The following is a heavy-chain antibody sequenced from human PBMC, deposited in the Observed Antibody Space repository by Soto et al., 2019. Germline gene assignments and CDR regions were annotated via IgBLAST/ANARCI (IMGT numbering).Heavy chain of an antibody. CDR3: AKIHSSGWRHYYYGMDV. CDR2: ISYDGSNK. CDR1: GFTFSSYG. J-gene: IGHJ6*02. Sequence: GGSLRLSCAASGFTFSSYGMHWVRQAPGKGLEWVAVISYDGSNKYYADSVKGRFTISRDNSKNTLYLQMNSLRAEDTAVYYCAKIHSSGWRHYYYGMDVWGQGTTVTVSS. V-gene: IGHV3-30*18. D-gene: IGHD6-19*01.